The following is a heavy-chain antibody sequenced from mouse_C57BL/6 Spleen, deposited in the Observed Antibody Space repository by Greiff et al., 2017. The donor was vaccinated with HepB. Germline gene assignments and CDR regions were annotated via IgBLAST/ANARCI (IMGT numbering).Heavy chain of an antibody. V-gene: IGHV2-2*01. Sequence: VQRVESGPGLVQPSQSLSITCTVSGFSLTSYGVHWVRQSPGKGLEWLGVIWSGGSTDYNAAFISRLSISKDNSKSQVFFKMNSLQADDTAIYYCARFHYYGSSYAMDYWGQGTSVTVSS. CDR1: GFSLTSYG. D-gene: IGHD1-1*01. J-gene: IGHJ4*01. CDR2: IWSGGST. CDR3: ARFHYYGSSYAMDY.